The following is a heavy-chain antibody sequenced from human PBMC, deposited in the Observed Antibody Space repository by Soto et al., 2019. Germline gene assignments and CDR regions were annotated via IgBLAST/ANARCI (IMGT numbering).Heavy chain of an antibody. V-gene: IGHV4-31*03. CDR3: ARGAVTTRFEYFQH. D-gene: IGHD4-17*01. J-gene: IGHJ1*01. Sequence: SETLSLTCTVSGGSISSGGYYWSWIRQHPGKGLEWIGYIYYSGSTYYNPSLKSRVTISVDTSKNQFSLKLSSVTAADTAVYYCARGAVTTRFEYFQHWGKGTLVTVSS. CDR1: GGSISSGGYY. CDR2: IYYSGST.